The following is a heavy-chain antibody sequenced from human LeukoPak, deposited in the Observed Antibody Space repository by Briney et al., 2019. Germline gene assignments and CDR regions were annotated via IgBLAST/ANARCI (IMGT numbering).Heavy chain of an antibody. CDR3: AKDMGSRATNLDY. Sequence: GGSLRLSCTASGFTFSNYAITWVRQAPGKGLEWVSSVSSIGISSYYADSVKGRFTISRDNSQNTLYLQMNSLRAEDTAIYYCAKDMGSRATNLDYWGQGTLVIVSS. CDR2: VSSIGISS. J-gene: IGHJ4*02. CDR1: GFTFSNYA. D-gene: IGHD1-26*01. V-gene: IGHV3-23*01.